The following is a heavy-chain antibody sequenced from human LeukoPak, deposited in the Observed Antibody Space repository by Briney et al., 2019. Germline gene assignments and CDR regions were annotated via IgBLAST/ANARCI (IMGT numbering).Heavy chain of an antibody. V-gene: IGHV3-21*01. CDR2: ISSSGSYI. CDR3: ATVRGAGWYFDL. CDR1: VFTFSSYI. Sequence: GGSLRLSCAASVFTFSSYIMNWVRQAPGKGLEWVSSISSSGSYIYYADSVKGRFTISRDNAKHSLFLQMNSLRAEDTAVYYCATVRGAGWYFDLWGRGTLVTVSS. J-gene: IGHJ2*01. D-gene: IGHD1-26*01.